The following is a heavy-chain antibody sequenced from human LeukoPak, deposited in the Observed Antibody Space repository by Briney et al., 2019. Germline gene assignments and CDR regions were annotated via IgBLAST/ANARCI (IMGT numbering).Heavy chain of an antibody. V-gene: IGHV1-18*01. CDR2: ISAYNGNT. J-gene: IGHJ5*02. D-gene: IGHD3-10*01. CDR3: ARGVDYYGSGSRWFDP. Sequence: ASVKVSCKASGYTFTSYGISWVRQAPGQGLEWMGWISAYNGNTNYAQKLQGRVTMTTDTSTSTAYMELRSLRSDDTAVYYCARGVDYYGSGSRWFDPWGQGTLVTVSS. CDR1: GYTFTSYG.